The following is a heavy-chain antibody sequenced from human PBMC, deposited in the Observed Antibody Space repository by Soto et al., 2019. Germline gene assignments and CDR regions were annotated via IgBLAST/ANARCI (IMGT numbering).Heavy chain of an antibody. D-gene: IGHD3-22*01. V-gene: IGHV4-31*03. CDR2: IYYSGST. Sequence: SETLSLTCTVSGGSISSVGYYWSWIRQHPGKGLEWIGYIYYSGSTYYNPSLKSRVTISVDTSKNQFSLKLSSVTAADTAVYYCARLITMMAPYFDYWGQGTLVTDSS. CDR3: ARLITMMAPYFDY. J-gene: IGHJ4*02. CDR1: GGSISSVGYY.